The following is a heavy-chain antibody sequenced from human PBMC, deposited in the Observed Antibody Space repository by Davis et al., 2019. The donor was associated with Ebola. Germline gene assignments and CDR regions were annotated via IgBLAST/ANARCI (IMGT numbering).Heavy chain of an antibody. CDR3: ARGLTYYYDSSGYF. D-gene: IGHD3-22*01. V-gene: IGHV4-39*07. Sequence: SETLSLTCSVSGDSISSSYYWGWIRQPPGKGLEWIGSIYYSGSTYYNPSLKSRVTISIDTSKNQFSLKLSSVTAADTAVYYCARGLTYYYDSSGYFWGQGTLVTVSS. CDR1: GDSISSSYY. CDR2: IYYSGST. J-gene: IGHJ4*02.